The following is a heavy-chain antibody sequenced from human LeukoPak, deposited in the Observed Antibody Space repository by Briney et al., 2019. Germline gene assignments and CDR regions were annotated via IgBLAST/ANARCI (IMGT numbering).Heavy chain of an antibody. Sequence: ASVKVSCKASGYTFTSYYMHWVRQAPGQGLEWMGIINPSGGSTSYAQKFQGRVTMTRDMSTSTDYMELSSLRSEDTAVYYCARTNLRYCSGGSCGEGWFDPWGQGTLVTVSS. CDR2: INPSGGST. V-gene: IGHV1-46*01. J-gene: IGHJ5*02. CDR1: GYTFTSYY. D-gene: IGHD2-15*01. CDR3: ARTNLRYCSGGSCGEGWFDP.